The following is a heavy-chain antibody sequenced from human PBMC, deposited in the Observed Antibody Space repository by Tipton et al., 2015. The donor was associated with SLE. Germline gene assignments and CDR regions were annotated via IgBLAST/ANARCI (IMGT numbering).Heavy chain of an antibody. CDR3: ARAESSSHFDY. V-gene: IGHV3-30*04. J-gene: IGHJ4*02. Sequence: SLRLSCAASGFTFSSYAMHWVRQAPGKGLEWVAVISYDGSNKYYAGSVKGRFTISRDNSKNTLYLQMNSLRAEDTAVYYCARAESSSHFDYWGQGTLVTVSS. CDR2: ISYDGSNK. D-gene: IGHD6-13*01. CDR1: GFTFSSYA.